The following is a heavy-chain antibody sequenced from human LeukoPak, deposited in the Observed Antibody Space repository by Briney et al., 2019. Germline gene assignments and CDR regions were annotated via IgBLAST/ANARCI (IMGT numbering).Heavy chain of an antibody. Sequence: SGRSLRLSCAASGFTFSSYGMHWVRQAPGKGLEWVSLISSDGSSQYYADSVKGRFTISRDTSNNTLYLQMNSLRAEDTAVYYCARVSRDGHNPKYWGQGTLVTVSS. D-gene: IGHD5-24*01. CDR2: ISSDGSSQ. J-gene: IGHJ4*02. V-gene: IGHV3-30-3*01. CDR3: ARVSRDGHNPKY. CDR1: GFTFSSYG.